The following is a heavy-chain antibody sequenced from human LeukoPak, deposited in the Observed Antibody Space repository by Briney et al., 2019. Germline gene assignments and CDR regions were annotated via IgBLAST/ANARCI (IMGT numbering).Heavy chain of an antibody. J-gene: IGHJ4*02. CDR3: ARDGAFRIYDY. D-gene: IGHD3-3*02. CDR1: GFTFSTYW. Sequence: GGSLRLSCVASGFTFSTYWMRWVRQAPGKGLEWVASIKQDGSEKYYVDSVKGRFTISRDNARNSLYLQMSSLRADDAAVYYCARDGAFRIYDYWGQGSLVTVSS. CDR2: IKQDGSEK. V-gene: IGHV3-7*01.